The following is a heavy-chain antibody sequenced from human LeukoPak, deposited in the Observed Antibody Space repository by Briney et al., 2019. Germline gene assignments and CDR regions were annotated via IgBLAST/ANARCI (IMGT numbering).Heavy chain of an antibody. CDR1: GFTFSSYG. CDR2: IWYDGSNK. CDR3: ARETSANGDGFDY. V-gene: IGHV3-33*08. Sequence: PGGSLRLSCAASGFTFSSYGMHWVRQAPGKGLEWVAVIWYDGSNKYYADSVKGRFTISRDNSKNTLYLQMNSLRAEDTAVYYCARETSANGDGFDYWGQGTLVTVSS. J-gene: IGHJ4*02. D-gene: IGHD4-17*01.